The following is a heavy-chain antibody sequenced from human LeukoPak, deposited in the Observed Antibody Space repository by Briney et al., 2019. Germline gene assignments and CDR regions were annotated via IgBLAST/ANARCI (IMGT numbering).Heavy chain of an antibody. D-gene: IGHD6-13*01. CDR3: ARDGSYSSSWYFDY. CDR1: GFTVSSNY. V-gene: IGHV3-21*01. Sequence: GGSLRLSCAASGFTVSSNYMSWVRQAPGKGLEWVSSISSSSSYIYYADSVKGRFTISRDNAKNSLYLQMNSLRAEDTAVYYCARDGSYSSSWYFDYWGQGTLVTVSS. J-gene: IGHJ4*02. CDR2: ISSSSSYI.